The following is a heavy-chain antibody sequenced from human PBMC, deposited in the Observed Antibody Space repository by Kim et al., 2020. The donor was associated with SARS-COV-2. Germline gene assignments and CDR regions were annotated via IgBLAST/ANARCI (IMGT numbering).Heavy chain of an antibody. CDR2: IWYDGSNK. D-gene: IGHD1-20*01. CDR3: ANPKNNWNEGPGRTRAG. CDR1: GFTFSSYA. Sequence: GGSLRLSCAASGFTFSSYAMHWVRQAPGKGLEWVAVIWYDGSNKYYADSVKGRFTISRDNSKNTLYLQMNSLRAEDTAVYYCANPKNNWNEGPGRTRAGWGQGTLVTVSS. V-gene: IGHV3-33*06. J-gene: IGHJ4*02.